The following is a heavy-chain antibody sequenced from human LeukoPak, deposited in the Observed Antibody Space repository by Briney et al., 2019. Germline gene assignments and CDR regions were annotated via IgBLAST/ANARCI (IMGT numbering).Heavy chain of an antibody. CDR1: GFTFSSYG. Sequence: GGSLRLSCAASGFTFSSYGMHWVRQAPGKGLGWVAVIWYDGSNKYYADSVKGRFTISRDNSKNTLYLQMNSLRAEDTAVYYCARGLGFGELFPWAYWGQGTLVTVSS. D-gene: IGHD3-10*01. J-gene: IGHJ4*02. V-gene: IGHV3-33*01. CDR3: ARGLGFGELFPWAY. CDR2: IWYDGSNK.